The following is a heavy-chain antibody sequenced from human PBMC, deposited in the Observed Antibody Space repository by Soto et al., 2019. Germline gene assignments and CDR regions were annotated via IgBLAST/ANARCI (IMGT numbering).Heavy chain of an antibody. J-gene: IGHJ5*02. Sequence: QVQLLQSGAEVKKPGASVKVSCKAAGYIFGNNGVAWVRQVPGQGLEWMGWISVYTGKISYGQNFQDRVTITTHTYTDTGEMELRSLTSDDAAIYYCARSGGGWHTDIDHWGQGTQVTVSS. D-gene: IGHD6-19*01. CDR2: ISVYTGKI. CDR3: ARSGGGWHTDIDH. CDR1: GYIFGNNG. V-gene: IGHV1-18*01.